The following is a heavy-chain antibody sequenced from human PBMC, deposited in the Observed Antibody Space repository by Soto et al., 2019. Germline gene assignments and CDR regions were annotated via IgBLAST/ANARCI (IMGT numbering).Heavy chain of an antibody. CDR3: ARGRGTGTGVYYYYYMDV. CDR1: GFTFSNYW. D-gene: IGHD1-1*01. J-gene: IGHJ6*03. V-gene: IGHV3-74*01. CDR2: INSDGSNT. Sequence: GGSLRLSCAASGFTFSNYWMHWVRQAPGKGLVWVSPINSDGSNTGYADSVKGRFTISRDNAKNTLYLQMTSLRAEDTAVYYCARGRGTGTGVYYYYYMDVWGKGTTVTVSS.